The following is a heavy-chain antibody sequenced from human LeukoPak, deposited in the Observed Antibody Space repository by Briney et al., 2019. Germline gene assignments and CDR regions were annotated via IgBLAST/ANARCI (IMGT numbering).Heavy chain of an antibody. Sequence: GGSLRLSCAASGFIFSTYGVYWVRQAPGKGLEWVAFIRHDGSIKNYADSVKGRSTISRDNSKNTLYLQMNSLRAEDTAVYYCAKDSLADIDYWGQGTLVTVSS. CDR1: GFIFSTYG. CDR3: AKDSLADIDY. D-gene: IGHD3-16*01. CDR2: IRHDGSIK. J-gene: IGHJ4*02. V-gene: IGHV3-30*02.